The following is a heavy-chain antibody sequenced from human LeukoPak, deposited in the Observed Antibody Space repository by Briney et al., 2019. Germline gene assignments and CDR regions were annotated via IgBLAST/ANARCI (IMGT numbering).Heavy chain of an antibody. CDR3: ARHTQRDYDFWSGYYTYYYYGMDV. Sequence: PSQTLSLTCTVSGGSISSGGYYWSWIRQHPGKGLEWIGYIYYSGSTNYNPSLKSRVTISVDTSKNQFSQKLSSVTAADTAVYYCARHTQRDYDFWSGYYTYYYYGMDVWGQGTTVTVSS. D-gene: IGHD3-3*01. CDR1: GGSISSGGYY. J-gene: IGHJ6*02. CDR2: IYYSGST. V-gene: IGHV4-31*03.